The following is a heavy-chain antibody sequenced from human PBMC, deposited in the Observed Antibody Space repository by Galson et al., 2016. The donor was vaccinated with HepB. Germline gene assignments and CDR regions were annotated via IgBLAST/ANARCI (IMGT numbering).Heavy chain of an antibody. J-gene: IGHJ3*01. CDR1: GFTFSNYW. CDR2: LKRDGSDK. D-gene: IGHD3-16*01. Sequence: SLRLSCAASGFTFSNYWMSWVRQAPGKGLECVANLKRDGSDKYYVDSVMGRFTISRDNAKNSLYLQMNSLCAEDTAVYYCATGGSRGISDAFGFWGQGTMVTVSS. CDR3: ATGGSRGISDAFGF. V-gene: IGHV3-7*01.